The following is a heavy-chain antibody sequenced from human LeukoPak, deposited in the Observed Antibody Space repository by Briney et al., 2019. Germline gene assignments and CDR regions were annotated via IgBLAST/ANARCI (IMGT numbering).Heavy chain of an antibody. Sequence: PSQTLSLTCTVSSGSITSDSYSWSWIRQPAGKGLEWIGHIYTSGSTDYNPSLKSRVTISLGTSKNQFSLELRSVTAADTAVYYRARLGIPGRYFDWLGGTSWFDPWGQGTLVTVSS. D-gene: IGHD3-9*01. V-gene: IGHV4-61*09. CDR2: IYTSGST. CDR3: ARLGIPGRYFDWLGGTSWFDP. CDR1: SGSITSDSYS. J-gene: IGHJ5*02.